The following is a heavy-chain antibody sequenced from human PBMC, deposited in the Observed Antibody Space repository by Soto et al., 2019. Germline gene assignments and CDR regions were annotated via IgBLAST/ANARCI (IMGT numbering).Heavy chain of an antibody. J-gene: IGHJ3*02. D-gene: IGHD2-15*01. CDR3: ARGSGRSPDALDI. Sequence: WGSLRLSCAASGFTFSSYAMHWVRQAPGKGLEWVAVISYDGSNKYYADSVKGRFTISRDNSKNTLYLQMNSLRAEDTAVYYCARGSGRSPDALDISGQVTTVTVPS. CDR1: GFTFSSYA. CDR2: ISYDGSNK. V-gene: IGHV3-30-3*01.